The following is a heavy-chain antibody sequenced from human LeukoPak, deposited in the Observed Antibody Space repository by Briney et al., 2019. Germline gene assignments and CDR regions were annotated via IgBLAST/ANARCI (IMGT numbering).Heavy chain of an antibody. V-gene: IGHV1-46*01. J-gene: IGHJ6*03. CDR3: AARMSSSWRGLNMDV. CDR1: GYTFTSYY. D-gene: IGHD6-13*01. Sequence: ASVKVSCKASGYTFTSYYMHWVRQAPGQGLEWMGIINPSGGSTSYAQKFQGRVTMTRDTSTSTVYMELSSLRSEDTAVYYCAARMSSSWRGLNMDVWGKGTTVTVSS. CDR2: INPSGGST.